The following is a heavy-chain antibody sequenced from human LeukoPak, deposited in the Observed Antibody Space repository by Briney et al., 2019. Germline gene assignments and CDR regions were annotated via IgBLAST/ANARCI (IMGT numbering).Heavy chain of an antibody. CDR1: GYTFTSYG. CDR2: ISAYNGNT. J-gene: IGHJ4*02. Sequence: ASVKVSCKASGYTFTSYGISWVRQAPGQGLEWMGWISAYNGNTNYAQKLQGRVTMTTDTSASTAYMELRSLRSDDTAVYYCARGTRGVNSPYFDYWGQGTLVTVSS. D-gene: IGHD4-23*01. V-gene: IGHV1-18*01. CDR3: ARGTRGVNSPYFDY.